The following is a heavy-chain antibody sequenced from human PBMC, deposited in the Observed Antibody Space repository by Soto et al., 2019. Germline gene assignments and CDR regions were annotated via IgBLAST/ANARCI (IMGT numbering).Heavy chain of an antibody. Sequence: SETLSLTCTVSGGSISSSSYYWGWIRQPPGKGLEWIGSIYYSGSTYYNPSLKSRVTISVDTSKNQFSLKLSSVTAADTAVYYCARQRGRVRGVIPDAFDIWGQGTMVTVSS. V-gene: IGHV4-39*01. CDR2: IYYSGST. CDR1: GGSISSSSYY. D-gene: IGHD3-10*01. CDR3: ARQRGRVRGVIPDAFDI. J-gene: IGHJ3*02.